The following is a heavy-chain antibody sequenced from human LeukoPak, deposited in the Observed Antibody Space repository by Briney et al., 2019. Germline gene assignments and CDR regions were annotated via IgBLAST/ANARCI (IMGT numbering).Heavy chain of an antibody. V-gene: IGHV1-18*01. CDR3: TRDRSASGSQNY. CDR2: ISGYNGNT. J-gene: IGHJ4*02. CDR1: GYTFTSYG. Sequence: AASVKVSCKTSGYTFTSYGIGWVRQAPGQGLEWMAWISGYNGNTNYAQKLQGRVTVTIDTSTSTAYMELRSLRSDDTAVYYCTRDRSASGSQNYWGQGTLVTVSS. D-gene: IGHD1-26*01.